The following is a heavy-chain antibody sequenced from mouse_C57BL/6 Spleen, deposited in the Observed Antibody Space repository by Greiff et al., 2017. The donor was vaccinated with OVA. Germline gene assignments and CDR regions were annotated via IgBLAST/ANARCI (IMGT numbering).Heavy chain of an antibody. J-gene: IGHJ4*01. CDR2: IDPSDSYT. V-gene: IGHV1-59*01. D-gene: IGHD1-1*01. Sequence: QVQLQQPGAELVRPGTSVKLSCKASGYTFTSYWMHWVKQRPGQGLEWIGVIDPSDSYTNYNQKFKGKATLTVDTSSSTAYMQLSSLTSEDSAVYYCARPVTVVADAMDYWGQGTSVTVSS. CDR1: GYTFTSYW. CDR3: ARPVTVVADAMDY.